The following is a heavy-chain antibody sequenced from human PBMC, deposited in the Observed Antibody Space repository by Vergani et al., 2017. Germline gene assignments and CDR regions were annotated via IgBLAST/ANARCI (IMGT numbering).Heavy chain of an antibody. D-gene: IGHD3-10*01. J-gene: IGHJ3*01. V-gene: IGHV5-51*01. CDR3: ASGGHGSENGGALQL. CDR2: IYPGDSEV. Sequence: EKQLVQSGSETKKPRESLKISCQAFGYIFSNFWIGWVRQRPGRGLEWMGIIYPGDSEVKSNPTFRGQVIFSVDTSVHTAYLQWRSLQASDTATYFCASGGHGSENGGALQLWGQGTNITVSS. CDR1: GYIFSNFW.